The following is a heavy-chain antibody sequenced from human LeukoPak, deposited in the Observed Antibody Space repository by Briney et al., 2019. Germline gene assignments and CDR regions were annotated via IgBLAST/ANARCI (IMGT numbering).Heavy chain of an antibody. J-gene: IGHJ3*02. V-gene: IGHV4-39*01. Sequence: SETLSLTCTVSGGSITTSSYYWGWVRQPPGKGLEWIGCTSHSGTTFYSLSLRSRVSISVDTSNSQFSLKLSSMTATDTAVYYCAKTTRASIRSAFDIWGQGTLVTVSS. CDR3: AKTTRASIRSAFDI. CDR2: TSHSGTT. CDR1: GGSITTSSYY. D-gene: IGHD1-7*01.